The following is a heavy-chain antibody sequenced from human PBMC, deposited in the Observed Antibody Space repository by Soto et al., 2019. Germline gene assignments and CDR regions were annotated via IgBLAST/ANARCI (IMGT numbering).Heavy chain of an antibody. D-gene: IGHD3-3*01. V-gene: IGHV5-51*01. CDR2: IFPDDSDT. Sequence: PGESLKISCKASGYSITGYWIAWVRQMPGQGLEWMGIIFPDDSDTRYSPSFQGQVTISADKSISTAYVQWSSLKASDTAMYYCTRGGVATRTFDYWGQGTLVTVS. CDR1: GYSITGYW. CDR3: TRGGVATRTFDY. J-gene: IGHJ4*02.